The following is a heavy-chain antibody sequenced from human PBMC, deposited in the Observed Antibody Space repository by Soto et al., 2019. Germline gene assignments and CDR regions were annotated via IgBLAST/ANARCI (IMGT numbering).Heavy chain of an antibody. J-gene: IGHJ5*02. V-gene: IGHV3-21*01. Sequence: EVQLVESGGGLVKPGGSLRLSCAASGFTFSSYSMNWVRQAPGKGLEWVSSISSSSSYIYYADSVKGRFTISRDNAKNSLYLQMNSLRAEDTAVYYCARGDTFEYYDILTGVTLFDPWGQGTLVTVSS. CDR3: ARGDTFEYYDILTGVTLFDP. D-gene: IGHD3-9*01. CDR2: ISSSSSYI. CDR1: GFTFSSYS.